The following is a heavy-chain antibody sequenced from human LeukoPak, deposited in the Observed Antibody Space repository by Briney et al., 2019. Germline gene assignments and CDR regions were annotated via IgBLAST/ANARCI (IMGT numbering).Heavy chain of an antibody. J-gene: IGHJ4*02. D-gene: IGHD3-10*01. CDR3: ARHYGSGSYYESSFDY. CDR1: GGSISSYY. CDR2: IYYSGST. V-gene: IGHV4-59*08. Sequence: SETLSLTCTVSGGSISSYYWSWIRQPPGKGLEWIGYIYYSGSTNYNPSLKSRVTISVDTSKNQFSLKLSSVTAADTAVYYCARHYGSGSYYESSFDYWGQGTLVTVSS.